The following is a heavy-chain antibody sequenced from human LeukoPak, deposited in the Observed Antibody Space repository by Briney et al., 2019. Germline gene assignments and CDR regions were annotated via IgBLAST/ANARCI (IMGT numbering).Heavy chain of an antibody. Sequence: PGGSLRLSCAASGFIFSSYNMHWVRQAPGKGLEWVAVIWYDGSNKYYVDSVKGRFTISRDNSKKTLYLQMNSLRAEDTAVYYCAGSGYPEGLDFWGQGTLVTVSS. CDR1: GFIFSSYN. D-gene: IGHD3-22*01. CDR3: AGSGYPEGLDF. CDR2: IWYDGSNK. V-gene: IGHV3-33*01. J-gene: IGHJ4*02.